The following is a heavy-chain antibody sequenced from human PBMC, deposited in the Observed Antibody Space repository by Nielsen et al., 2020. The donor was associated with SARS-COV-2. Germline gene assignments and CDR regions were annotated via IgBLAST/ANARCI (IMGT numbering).Heavy chain of an antibody. Sequence: GESLKISCKGSGYSFTSYWIGWVRQLPGKGLDWMWIIYPGDSDTRYSPSFQGQVTISADKSISTAYLQWSSLKASDTAMYYCARYKGYCTNGVCYTAYYYYGMDVWGQGTTVTVSS. D-gene: IGHD2-8*01. V-gene: IGHV5-51*01. CDR1: GYSFTSYW. CDR3: ARYKGYCTNGVCYTAYYYYGMDV. CDR2: IYPGDSDT. J-gene: IGHJ6*02.